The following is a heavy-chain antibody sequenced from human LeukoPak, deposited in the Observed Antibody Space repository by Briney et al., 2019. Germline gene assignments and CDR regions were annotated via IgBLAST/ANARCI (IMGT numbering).Heavy chain of an antibody. J-gene: IGHJ5*02. Sequence: GGSLRLSCAASGFTFSNYWMHWVRQVPGKGLVWVSRIDSDGSTTSYADSVKGRFTISRDNAKNTLYLQMNSLRVEDTAMYHCTRDRLGFDPWGQGTLVTVSS. CDR1: GFTFSNYW. V-gene: IGHV3-74*01. CDR3: TRDRLGFDP. CDR2: IDSDGSTT.